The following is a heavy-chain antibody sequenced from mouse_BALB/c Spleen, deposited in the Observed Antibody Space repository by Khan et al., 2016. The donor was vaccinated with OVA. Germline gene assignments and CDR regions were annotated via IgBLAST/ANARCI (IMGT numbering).Heavy chain of an antibody. CDR1: GYTFSTYW. Sequence: VELQQSGAELAKPGASVKMSCKASGYTFSTYWIHWVNQRPGQGLEWIGYINPSSGYTYYNQRFNDKATLTADKSSSTAYMQLSSLTSEDSAVYYCARDRIDYWGQGTTLTVSS. CDR3: ARDRIDY. V-gene: IGHV1-7*01. CDR2: INPSSGYT. J-gene: IGHJ2*01.